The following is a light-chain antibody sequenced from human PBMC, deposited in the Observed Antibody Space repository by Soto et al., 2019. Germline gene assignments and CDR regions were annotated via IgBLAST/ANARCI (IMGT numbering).Light chain of an antibody. V-gene: IGLV1-51*01. Sequence: QSVLTQPPSVSAAPGQRVTTSCSGSSSNIATNYVSWYQHLPGAAPRLLICDDNKRPSGIPDRFSGSKYGTSATLDITGLQTGDEADYYCGTWDTSLSAGVFGGGTKLTVL. CDR3: GTWDTSLSAGV. J-gene: IGLJ3*02. CDR1: SSNIATNY. CDR2: DDN.